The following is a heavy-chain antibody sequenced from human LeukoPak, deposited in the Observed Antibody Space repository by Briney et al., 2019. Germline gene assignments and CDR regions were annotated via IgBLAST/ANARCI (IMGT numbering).Heavy chain of an antibody. CDR3: ATLDYYDSSGGIDAFDI. CDR2: ISYDGSNK. V-gene: IGHV3-30*09. CDR1: GFSFSRFA. J-gene: IGHJ3*02. D-gene: IGHD3-22*01. Sequence: GGSLRLSCAASGFSFSRFAMHWVRQAPGKGLEWVAVISYDGSNKYYADSVKGRFAISRDNSKNTLYLQMNSLRAEDTALYYCATLDYYDSSGGIDAFDIWGQGTMVTVSS.